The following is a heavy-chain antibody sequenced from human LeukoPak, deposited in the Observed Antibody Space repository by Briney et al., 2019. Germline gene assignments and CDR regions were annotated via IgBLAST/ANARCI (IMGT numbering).Heavy chain of an antibody. V-gene: IGHV3-30-3*01. J-gene: IGHJ6*02. D-gene: IGHD2-15*01. CDR3: ARSRQKEYCSGGYCYSYYDYGMDV. CDR2: ISNDGSNK. CDR1: GFAFSTYA. Sequence: PGRSLRLSCAASGFAFSTYAMHWVRQAPGKGLEWVSLISNDGSNKNYADSVKDRFTISRDNSKITLYLQMNSLRTEDTAVYYCARSRQKEYCSGGYCYSYYDYGMDVWGQGTTVAVSS.